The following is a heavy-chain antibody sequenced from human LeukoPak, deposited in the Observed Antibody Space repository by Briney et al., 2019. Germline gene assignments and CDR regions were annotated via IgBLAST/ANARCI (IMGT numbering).Heavy chain of an antibody. V-gene: IGHV3-48*03. J-gene: IGHJ4*02. D-gene: IGHD3-16*02. CDR1: GFTFSSYE. CDR2: ITRSGSDT. CDR3: ARGITFGGVIVNALGY. Sequence: PGGSLRLSCAASGFTFSSYEMNWVRQAPGKGLEWVSYITRSGSDTHYADSVKGRFTISRDNAKNSLYLQMNSLRAEDTAVYYCARGITFGGVIVNALGYWGQGTLVTVSS.